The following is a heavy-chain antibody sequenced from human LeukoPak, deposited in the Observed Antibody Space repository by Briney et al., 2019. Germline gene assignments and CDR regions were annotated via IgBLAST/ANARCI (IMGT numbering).Heavy chain of an antibody. D-gene: IGHD6-13*01. Sequence: SETLSLTCAVYGGSFSGYYWSWIRQPPGKGLEWIGEINHSGSTNYNPSLKSRVTISVDTSKNQFSLKLSSVTAADTAVYYCARHTRYSSSWYHRGYYFDYWGQGTLVTVSS. CDR2: INHSGST. CDR1: GGSFSGYY. V-gene: IGHV4-34*01. J-gene: IGHJ4*02. CDR3: ARHTRYSSSWYHRGYYFDY.